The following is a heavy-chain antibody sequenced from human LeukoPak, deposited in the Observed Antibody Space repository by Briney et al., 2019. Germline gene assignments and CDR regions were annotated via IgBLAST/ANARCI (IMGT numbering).Heavy chain of an antibody. V-gene: IGHV1-46*03. CDR2: INPSGGNT. Sequence: ASVKVSCKASGYTFSNYYMHWVRQAPGQGLEWMGIINPSGGNTIYAQKFQGRVTMTRDTSTSTVYMEVSNLRSEDTAVYYCARGGWVPAAATDYWGQGTLVPVSS. J-gene: IGHJ4*02. CDR3: ARGGWVPAAATDY. D-gene: IGHD6-13*01. CDR1: GYTFSNYY.